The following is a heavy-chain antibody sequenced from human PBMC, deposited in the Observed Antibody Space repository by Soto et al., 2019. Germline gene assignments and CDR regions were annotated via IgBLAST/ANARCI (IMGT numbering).Heavy chain of an antibody. Sequence: GASVKVSCEACGDTFTSYGISWVRQAPGQGLEWMGWISANSGSTNYAQKFQGWVTMTRDTSISTAYMELSRLRSDDTAVYYCARHIAAASQWPVDYMDVWGKGTTVTVSS. CDR1: GDTFTSYG. V-gene: IGHV1-2*04. D-gene: IGHD6-13*01. CDR2: ISANSGST. J-gene: IGHJ6*03. CDR3: ARHIAAASQWPVDYMDV.